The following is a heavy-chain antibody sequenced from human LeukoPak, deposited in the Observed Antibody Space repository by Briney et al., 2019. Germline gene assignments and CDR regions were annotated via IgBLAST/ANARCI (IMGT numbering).Heavy chain of an antibody. CDR3: ARLEVTMVRGVAGEAFDI. V-gene: IGHV4-61*05. Sequence: SETLSLTCTVSGGSISSSSYYWSWIRQPPGKGLEWIGYIYYSGSTNYNPSLKSRVTISVDTSKNQFSLKLSSVTAADTAVYYCARLEVTMVRGVAGEAFDIWGQGTMVTVSS. CDR2: IYYSGST. J-gene: IGHJ3*02. CDR1: GGSISSSSYY. D-gene: IGHD3-10*01.